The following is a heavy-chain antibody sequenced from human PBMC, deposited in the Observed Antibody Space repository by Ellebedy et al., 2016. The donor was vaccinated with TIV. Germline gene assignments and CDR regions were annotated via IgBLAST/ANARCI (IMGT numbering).Heavy chain of an antibody. CDR1: GFTFSNYW. CDR2: INHDGSET. Sequence: GESLKISCAASGFTFSNYWIHWVRQGPGKGLEWLSGINHDGSETFYADSVKGRFTIFRANAQNTLYLQMDSLRGDDTAVYYCATPGGERDYWGQGTQVTVSS. D-gene: IGHD1-1*01. V-gene: IGHV3-74*01. J-gene: IGHJ4*02. CDR3: ATPGGERDY.